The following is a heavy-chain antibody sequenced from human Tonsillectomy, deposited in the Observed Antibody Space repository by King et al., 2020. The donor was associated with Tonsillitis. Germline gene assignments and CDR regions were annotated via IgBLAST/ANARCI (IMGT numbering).Heavy chain of an antibody. Sequence: VQLVESGGGVVQPGRSLRLSCAASGFTFSSYAMHWVRQAPGKGLEWVALISNDGTNQYYADSMQGRFTISRDYSKNTLFLQLHSLRADDTALYYCARQREIYGSGSFALGSWGQGTLVTVSS. CDR1: GFTFSSYA. CDR2: ISNDGTNQ. D-gene: IGHD3-10*01. J-gene: IGHJ5*01. V-gene: IGHV3-30-3*01. CDR3: ARQREIYGSGSFALGS.